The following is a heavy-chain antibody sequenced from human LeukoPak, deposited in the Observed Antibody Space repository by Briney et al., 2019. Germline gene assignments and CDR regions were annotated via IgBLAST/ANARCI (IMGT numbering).Heavy chain of an antibody. CDR1: GFTVSSIH. CDR2: TYTGGNS. Sequence: GGSLRLSCAASGFTVSSIHMVWVRQAPGEGLEWVSVTYTGGNSYYADSVKGRFIISRDISKNTLYLQMNSLRAEDSALYYCARGGRGSAAVVAPRSFDIWGQGTMVTVSS. V-gene: IGHV3-53*01. CDR3: ARGGRGSAAVVAPRSFDI. J-gene: IGHJ3*02. D-gene: IGHD3-22*01.